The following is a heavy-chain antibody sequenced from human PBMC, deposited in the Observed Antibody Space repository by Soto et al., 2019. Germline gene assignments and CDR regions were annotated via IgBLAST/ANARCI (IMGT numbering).Heavy chain of an antibody. CDR2: IKKDESEQ. J-gene: IGHJ5*02. D-gene: IGHD2-2*01. CDR1: GFTFSDYW. Sequence: DVQMVESGGGLVQPGGSLRLSCTASGFTFSDYWMSWVRHFPGRGLEWVANIKKDESEQYYVDSVKGRFTISRDNAKNSRYLQMDNLRAEDPAVYYCAAYCSSITCTPFHGYAWGQGTLVTVSS. V-gene: IGHV3-7*03. CDR3: AAYCSSITCTPFHGYA.